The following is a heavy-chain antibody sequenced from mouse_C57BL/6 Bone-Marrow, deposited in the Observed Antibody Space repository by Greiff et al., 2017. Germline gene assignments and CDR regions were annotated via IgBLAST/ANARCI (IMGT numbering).Heavy chain of an antibody. V-gene: IGHV1-77*01. CDR2: IGPGSGST. J-gene: IGHJ2*01. CDR1: GYTFTDYY. CDR3: AKSDGSSPYYFDY. D-gene: IGHD1-1*01. Sequence: QVQLQQSGAELVKPGASVKISCKASGYTFTDYYINWVKQRPGQGLEWIGKIGPGSGSTYYNEKFKGKATLPADKSSSTAYMQLSSLTSEDSAVYFCAKSDGSSPYYFDYWGQGTTLTVSS.